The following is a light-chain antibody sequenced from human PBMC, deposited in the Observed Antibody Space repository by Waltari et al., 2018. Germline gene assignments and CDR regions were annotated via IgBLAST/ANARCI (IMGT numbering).Light chain of an antibody. CDR3: HSRDSIGNHVV. Sequence: SSELTQDPAVSVALGQTVRITCQGDSLRSYYASWYQPKPGQAPVLVIYGKNNRPSWIPDRFSGSSSGNTASLTIAGAQPDEQADYSCHSRDSIGNHVVFVGVTKLTVL. V-gene: IGLV3-19*01. CDR1: SLRSYY. J-gene: IGLJ2*01. CDR2: GKN.